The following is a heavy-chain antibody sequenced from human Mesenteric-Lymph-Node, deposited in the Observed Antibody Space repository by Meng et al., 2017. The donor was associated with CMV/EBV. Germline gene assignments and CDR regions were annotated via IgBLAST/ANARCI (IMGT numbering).Heavy chain of an antibody. Sequence: ASVKVSCKASGYTFTSYYVNWVRQAPGQGLEWMGWINPNSGGTNYAQKFQGRVTMTRDTSISTAYMELSRLRSDDTAVYYCARARQDFGVVSYYYYGMDVWGQGTTVTVSS. J-gene: IGHJ6*02. D-gene: IGHD3-3*01. CDR3: ARARQDFGVVSYYYYGMDV. V-gene: IGHV1-2*02. CDR2: INPNSGGT. CDR1: GYTFTSYY.